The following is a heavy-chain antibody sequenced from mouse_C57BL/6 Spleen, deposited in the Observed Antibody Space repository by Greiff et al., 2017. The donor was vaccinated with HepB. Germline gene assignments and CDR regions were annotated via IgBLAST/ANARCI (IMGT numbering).Heavy chain of an antibody. CDR1: GYTFTSYW. CDR3: ARLYYGSSFYFDY. Sequence: QVQLQQSGTELVQPGASVKLSCKASGYTFTSYWMHWVKQRPGQGLEWIGNINPSNGGTNYNEKFKSKATLTVDKSSSTAYMQLSSLTSEDSAVYYCARLYYGSSFYFDYWGQGTTLTVSS. V-gene: IGHV1-53*01. J-gene: IGHJ2*01. D-gene: IGHD1-1*01. CDR2: INPSNGGT.